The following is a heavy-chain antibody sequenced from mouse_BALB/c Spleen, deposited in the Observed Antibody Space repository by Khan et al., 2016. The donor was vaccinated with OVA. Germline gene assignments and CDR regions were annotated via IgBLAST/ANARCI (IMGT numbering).Heavy chain of an antibody. CDR3: ARWGGDDRDYATDY. CDR2: IYPGTGST. CDR1: GYIFTSYW. J-gene: IGHJ4*01. V-gene: IGHV1-76*01. D-gene: IGHD2-2*01. Sequence: QVQLKQSGAELVRPGASVKLSCKTSGYIFTSYWIHWVKQTSGQGLEWIARIYPGTGSTYYNEKFKGKATLTADKTCNTAHMQRSSLKSEDSAVYFCARWGGDDRDYATDYWDQGTSITVSS.